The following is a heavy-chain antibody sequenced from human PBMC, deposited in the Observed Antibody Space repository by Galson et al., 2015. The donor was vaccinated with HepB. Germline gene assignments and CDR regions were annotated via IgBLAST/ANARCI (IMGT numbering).Heavy chain of an antibody. Sequence: SVKASCKASGYTFNKYALNWERQAPGQGLEWMGWLNTNTGNPTYAQAFTGRFVFSLDTSVSTAYLQITSLKAEDTAVYYCARELYNYGSQGWFDPWGQGTLVTVSS. CDR3: ARELYNYGSQGWFDP. V-gene: IGHV7-4-1*02. CDR2: LNTNTGNP. CDR1: GYTFNKYA. D-gene: IGHD5-18*01. J-gene: IGHJ5*02.